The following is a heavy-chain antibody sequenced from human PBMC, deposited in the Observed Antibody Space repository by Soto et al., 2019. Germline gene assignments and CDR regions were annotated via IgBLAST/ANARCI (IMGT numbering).Heavy chain of an antibody. CDR3: ARGLRLVYGMDV. D-gene: IGHD5-12*01. J-gene: IGHJ6*02. V-gene: IGHV4-39*01. CDR1: GGSISSSSYY. CDR2: IYYSGST. Sequence: SETLSLTCTVSGGSISSSSYYWGWIRQPPGKGLEWIGSIYYSGSTYYNPSLKSRVTISVDTSKNQFSLKLSSVTAADTAVYYCARGLRLVYGMDVWGQGTTVTVSS.